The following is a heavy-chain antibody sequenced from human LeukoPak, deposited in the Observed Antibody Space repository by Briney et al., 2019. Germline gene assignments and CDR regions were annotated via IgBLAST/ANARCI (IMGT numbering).Heavy chain of an antibody. Sequence: GGSLRLSCAASGFTFSSYSMNWVRQAPGKGLELVSSISSSSSYIYYADSVKGRFTISRDNAKNSLYLQMNSLRAEDAAVYYCARLTLIAVAGRMLDYWGQGTLVTVSS. J-gene: IGHJ4*02. V-gene: IGHV3-21*01. CDR3: ARLTLIAVAGRMLDY. CDR1: GFTFSSYS. CDR2: ISSSSSYI. D-gene: IGHD6-19*01.